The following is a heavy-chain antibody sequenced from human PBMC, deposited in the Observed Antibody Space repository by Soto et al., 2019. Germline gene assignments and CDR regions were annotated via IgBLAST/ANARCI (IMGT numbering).Heavy chain of an antibody. D-gene: IGHD3-22*01. V-gene: IGHV3-30-3*01. CDR3: ARGVFYYYGSSGYSPDY. CDR2: ISFDGSKK. Sequence: QVHLVESGGGVVQPGRSLRLSCAASGFTSSSYVMHWVRQAPGKGLEWVALISFDGSKKNYADSVKGRFTISRDNSKNMMYLQMNSLRPEDTAVYYCARGVFYYYGSSGYSPDYWGQGTLVTVSS. J-gene: IGHJ4*02. CDR1: GFTSSSYV.